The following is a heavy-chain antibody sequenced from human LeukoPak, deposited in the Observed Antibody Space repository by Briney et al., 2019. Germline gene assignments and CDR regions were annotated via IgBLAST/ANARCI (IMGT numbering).Heavy chain of an antibody. D-gene: IGHD2-2*01. CDR2: INHSGST. J-gene: IGHJ2*01. CDR1: GGSFSGYY. V-gene: IGHV4-34*01. Sequence: PSETLSLTCAVYGGSFSGYYWSWIRQPPGKGLEWIGEINHSGSTNYNPSLKSRVTISVDTSKNQLSLKLTSVTAADTAVYYCARHGGDLGYCSSSICYDDWYFDLWGRGTLVTVSS. CDR3: ARHGGDLGYCSSSICYDDWYFDL.